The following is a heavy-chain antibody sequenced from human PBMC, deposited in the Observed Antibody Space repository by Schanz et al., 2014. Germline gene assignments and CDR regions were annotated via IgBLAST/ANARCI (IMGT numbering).Heavy chain of an antibody. CDR2: IFYDGSNK. J-gene: IGHJ5*02. CDR3: AKTAGNNYGNWCDP. Sequence: VQLVESGGGLVQPGGSLRLSCAASGFPFSSYGMHWVRQSPGKGLEWVAVIFYDGSNKYYADSVKGRFTISRDNSKNTVYLQMDSLRVEDTAVYYCAKTAGNNYGNWCDPWGQGTLVTVSS. CDR1: GFPFSSYG. D-gene: IGHD4-17*01. V-gene: IGHV3-30*18.